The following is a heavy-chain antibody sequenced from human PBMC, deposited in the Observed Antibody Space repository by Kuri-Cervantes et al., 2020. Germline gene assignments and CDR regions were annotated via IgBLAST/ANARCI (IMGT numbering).Heavy chain of an antibody. J-gene: IGHJ5*02. D-gene: IGHD3-10*01. V-gene: IGHV4-38-2*01. CDR3: ARGGGYYYYAGKWFDP. CDR2: IYHSGST. Sequence: SETLSLTCAVSGYSISSGNYSGWIRQPPGKGLECIGSIYHSGSTYYNPSLKSRVTISVDTSKNQFSLKVSSVTAAATAVYYCARGGGYYYYAGKWFDPWGQGTLVTVSS. CDR1: GYSISSGNY.